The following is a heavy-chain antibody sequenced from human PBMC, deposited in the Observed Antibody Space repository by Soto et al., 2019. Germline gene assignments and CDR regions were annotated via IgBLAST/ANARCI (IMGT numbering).Heavy chain of an antibody. J-gene: IGHJ4*01. D-gene: IGHD1-20*01. V-gene: IGHV1-2*04. CDR2: INPNSGGT. CDR1: GYTFTGYY. Sequence: GASVKVSCKGSGYTFTGYYMHWGRQAPGQGLECMGWINPNSGGTNYAQKFQGWVTMTRDTSISTAYMELSRLRSDDTAVYYCARDVLTDNWNDVNDIDGYWGHGTLVTVSS. CDR3: ARDVLTDNWNDVNDIDGY.